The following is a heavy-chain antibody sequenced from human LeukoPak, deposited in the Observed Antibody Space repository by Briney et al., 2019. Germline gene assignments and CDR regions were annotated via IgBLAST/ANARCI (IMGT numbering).Heavy chain of an antibody. J-gene: IGHJ6*02. D-gene: IGHD2/OR15-2a*01. Sequence: GASVKVSCKASGGTFSSYAISWVRQAPGQGLEWMGWINPNSGGTKYAQKFQGRVTMTRDMSISTAYMELSRLRSDDTAVYYCVRCLSVDPDYYYGMDVWGQGTTVTVSS. CDR2: INPNSGGT. CDR3: VRCLSVDPDYYYGMDV. V-gene: IGHV1-2*02. CDR1: GGTFSSYA.